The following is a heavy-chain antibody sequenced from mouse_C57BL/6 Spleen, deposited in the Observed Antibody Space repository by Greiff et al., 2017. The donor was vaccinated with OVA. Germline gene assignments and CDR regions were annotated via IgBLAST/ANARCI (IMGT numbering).Heavy chain of an antibody. CDR2: IYPGDGDT. CDR1: GYAFSSYW. CDR3: ARKGGLRQVDYFDY. J-gene: IGHJ2*01. D-gene: IGHD2-4*01. Sequence: VQLQQSGAELVKPGASVKISCKASGYAFSSYWMNWVKQRPGKGLEWIGQIYPGDGDTNYNGKFKGKATLTADKSSSTAYMQLSSLTTGDSAVYFGARKGGLRQVDYFDYWGQGTTLTVSS. V-gene: IGHV1-80*01.